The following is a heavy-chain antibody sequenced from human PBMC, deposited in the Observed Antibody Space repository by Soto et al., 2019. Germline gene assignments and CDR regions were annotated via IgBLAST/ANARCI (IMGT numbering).Heavy chain of an antibody. CDR3: ARMLYSSSPPERRLYYYYRAV. CDR2: IYWDDDK. Sequence: SGPTLVNPTQTLTLTCTFSGFSLNTNGVAVGWIRQPPGKALEWLALIYWDDDKRYSPSLKTRLTITKDTSKNQVVLTMTNMDPVDTPTYYCARMLYSSSPPERRLYYYYRAVGGKGPTATVPS. D-gene: IGHD6-6*01. J-gene: IGHJ6*03. CDR1: GFSLNTNGVA. V-gene: IGHV2-5*02.